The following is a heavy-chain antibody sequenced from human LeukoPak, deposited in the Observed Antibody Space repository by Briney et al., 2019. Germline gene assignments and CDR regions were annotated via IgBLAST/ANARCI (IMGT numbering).Heavy chain of an antibody. D-gene: IGHD3-16*02. CDR1: GGTFSSYA. Sequence: SVKVSCKASGGTFSSYAISWVRQAPGQGLEWMGGIIPILGIANYAQKFQGRVTITADKSTSTAYMELSSLRSEDTAVYYCARDLRLRLGELSLYYWGQGTLVTVSS. V-gene: IGHV1-69*10. CDR2: IIPILGIA. CDR3: ARDLRLRLGELSLYY. J-gene: IGHJ4*02.